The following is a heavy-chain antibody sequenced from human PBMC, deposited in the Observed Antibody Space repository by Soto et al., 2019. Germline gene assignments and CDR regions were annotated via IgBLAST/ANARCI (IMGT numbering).Heavy chain of an antibody. CDR2: IYYSGST. V-gene: IGHV4-39*01. CDR3: ARQAVHSSGWAGP. J-gene: IGHJ5*02. Sequence: EPPSLTCPVSAGSISRGNYFSGSVRQPPGKGHGWIGRIYYSGSTYYNLSLKSRVTISVDTSKNQFSLKLSSVTAADTVVYYWARQAVHSSGWAGPWGQGTLVTVSS. CDR1: AGSISRGNYF. D-gene: IGHD6-19*01.